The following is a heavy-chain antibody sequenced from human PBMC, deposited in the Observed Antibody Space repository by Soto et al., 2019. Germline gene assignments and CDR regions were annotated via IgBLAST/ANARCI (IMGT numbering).Heavy chain of an antibody. CDR1: GGSIISYY. D-gene: IGHD4-17*01. V-gene: IGHV4-59*01. CDR2: IYYSGST. J-gene: IGHJ3*02. CDR3: ARRIDYGDFYAFDI. Sequence: SETLCLTCTVSGGSIISYYWSWIRQPPGKGLEWIGYIYYSGSTNYNPSLKSRVTISVDTSKNQFSLKLSSVTAADTAVYYCARRIDYGDFYAFDIWGQGTMVSVSS.